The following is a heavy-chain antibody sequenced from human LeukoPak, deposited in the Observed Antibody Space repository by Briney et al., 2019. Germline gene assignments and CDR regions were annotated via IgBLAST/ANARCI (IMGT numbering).Heavy chain of an antibody. V-gene: IGHV3-30-3*01. J-gene: IGHJ4*02. CDR3: AREDSSGWYYFDY. D-gene: IGHD6-19*01. CDR2: ISYDGSNK. CDR1: GFTFSGYP. Sequence: PGGSLRLSCAASGFTFSGYPIHWVRQAPGKGLEWVAVISYDGSNKYYADSVKGRFTISRDNSKNTLYLQMNSLRAEDTAVYYCAREDSSGWYYFDYWGQGTLVTVSS.